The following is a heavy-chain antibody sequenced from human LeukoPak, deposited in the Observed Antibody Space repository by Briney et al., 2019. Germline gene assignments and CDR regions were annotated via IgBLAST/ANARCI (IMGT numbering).Heavy chain of an antibody. V-gene: IGHV4-61*05. CDR2: IYYSGST. CDR3: ARVAGYYPSYFDY. J-gene: IGHJ4*02. CDR1: GGSISTSSYY. D-gene: IGHD3-22*01. Sequence: SETLSLTCTVSGGSISTSSYYWSWIRQPPGKGLEWIGYIYYSGSTNYNPSLKSRVTISVDTSKNQFSLKLSSVTAADTAVYYCARVAGYYPSYFDYWGQGTLVTVSS.